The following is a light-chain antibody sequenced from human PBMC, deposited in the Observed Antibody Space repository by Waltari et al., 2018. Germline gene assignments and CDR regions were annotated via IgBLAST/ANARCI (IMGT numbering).Light chain of an antibody. CDR1: QSISKY. V-gene: IGKV3-20*01. J-gene: IGKJ1*01. CDR2: AAS. CDR3: QHHVRLPAT. Sequence: EIVLTQSPGTMSLSPGESATLSCRACQSISKYLAWYQQRPGQAPRLLIYAASNRATGIPDRFSGGGSGTDFSLTISRLEPEDFAVYYCQHHVRLPATFGQGTKVEIK.